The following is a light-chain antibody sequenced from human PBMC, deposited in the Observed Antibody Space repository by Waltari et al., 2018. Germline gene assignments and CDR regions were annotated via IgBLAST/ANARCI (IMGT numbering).Light chain of an antibody. CDR3: QHYGSSAMFT. Sequence: ARQGGRGSSLVWYQQKPGQAPRLLIHGAATRAPGIPDRCSGSGSGTDFILTITRLEPEDFAVYFCQHYGSSAMFTFGQGTKLEIK. V-gene: IGKV3-20*01. CDR2: GAA. J-gene: IGKJ2*01. CDR1: QGGRGSS.